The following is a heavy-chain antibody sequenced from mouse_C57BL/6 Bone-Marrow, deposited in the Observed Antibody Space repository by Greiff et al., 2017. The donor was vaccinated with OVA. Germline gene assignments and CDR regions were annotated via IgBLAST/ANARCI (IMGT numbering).Heavy chain of an antibody. CDR3: ARSEGYYYGSSPAWFAY. J-gene: IGHJ3*01. V-gene: IGHV1-80*01. CDR1: GYAFSSYW. Sequence: QVQLKQPGAELVKPGASVKLSCKASGYAFSSYWMNWVKQRPGKGLEWIGQIYPGDGDTNYNGKFKGKATLTADKSSSTAYMQLSSLTSEDSAVYFCARSEGYYYGSSPAWFAYWGQGTLVTVSA. CDR2: IYPGDGDT. D-gene: IGHD1-1*01.